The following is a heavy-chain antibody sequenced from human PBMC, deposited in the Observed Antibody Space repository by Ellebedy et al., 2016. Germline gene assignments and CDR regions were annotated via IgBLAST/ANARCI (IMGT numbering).Heavy chain of an antibody. V-gene: IGHV5-51*01. D-gene: IGHD3-10*01. J-gene: IGHJ5*02. CDR3: ARFGAPHLEHNWFDI. Sequence: GESLKISCKVSGYSFTRYWIGWVRQMPGKGLEWMGIVYPGDSITRYSPSFQGQVTISADKSIDTAYLQWTSLKASDTAIYYCARFGAPHLEHNWFDIWGQGTQVTVSS. CDR2: VYPGDSIT. CDR1: GYSFTRYW.